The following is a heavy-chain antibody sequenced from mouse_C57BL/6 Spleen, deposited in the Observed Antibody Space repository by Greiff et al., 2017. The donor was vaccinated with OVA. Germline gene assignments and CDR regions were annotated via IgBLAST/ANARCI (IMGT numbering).Heavy chain of an antibody. V-gene: IGHV1-59*01. J-gene: IGHJ2*01. D-gene: IGHD2-3*01. CDR3: ARSGDGYQFDY. CDR1: GYTFTSYW. CDR2: IDPSDSYT. Sequence: QVQLQQPGAELVRPGTSVKLSCKASGYTFTSYWMHWVKQRPGQGLEWIGVIDPSDSYTNYNQKFKGKATLTVDTSSSTAYMQLSSLTSEDSAVYYCARSGDGYQFDYWGQGTTLTVSS.